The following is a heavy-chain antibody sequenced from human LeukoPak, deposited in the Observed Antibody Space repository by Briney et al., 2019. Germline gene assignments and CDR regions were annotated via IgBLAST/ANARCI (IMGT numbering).Heavy chain of an antibody. CDR3: ARPTSSGWYSH. J-gene: IGHJ4*03. CDR2: ITGSGSTI. D-gene: IGHD6-19*01. Sequence: PGGSLRLSCAASGFTFSDYNMNRVRQAPGKGLEWVSYITGSGSTIFYADSVKGRFTISRDNVKNSLYLQMNSPRAEDTAVCYCARPTSSGWYSHWGQGTVVTVSS. V-gene: IGHV3-48*01. CDR1: GFTFSDYN.